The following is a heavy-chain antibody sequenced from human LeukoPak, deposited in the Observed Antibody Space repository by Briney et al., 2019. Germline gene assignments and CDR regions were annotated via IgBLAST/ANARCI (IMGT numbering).Heavy chain of an antibody. Sequence: QTGGSLRLSCAASGFTFSSYAMSWVRQAPGKGLEWVSAISGSGGSTYYADSVKGRFTISRDNSKNTLYLQMNSLRAEDTAVYYCAKDGPPDYDYVWGSYRYMRDVNYFDYWGQGTLVTVSS. V-gene: IGHV3-23*01. D-gene: IGHD3-16*02. J-gene: IGHJ4*02. CDR2: ISGSGGST. CDR1: GFTFSSYA. CDR3: AKDGPPDYDYVWGSYRYMRDVNYFDY.